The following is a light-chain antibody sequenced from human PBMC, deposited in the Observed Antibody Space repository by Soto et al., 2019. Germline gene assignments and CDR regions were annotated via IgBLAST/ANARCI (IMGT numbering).Light chain of an antibody. J-gene: IGKJ5*01. CDR3: QQRSNWIT. V-gene: IGKV3D-20*02. Sequence: ESVLTQSPGTLSLSPGDRTTLSCRASQSVSTSLAWYHHKPGEAPRLLISDASVRAAGIPDRFSGSGSGTDFTLTISRLEPEDFAIYYCQQRSNWITFGQGTRLEIK. CDR1: QSVSTS. CDR2: DAS.